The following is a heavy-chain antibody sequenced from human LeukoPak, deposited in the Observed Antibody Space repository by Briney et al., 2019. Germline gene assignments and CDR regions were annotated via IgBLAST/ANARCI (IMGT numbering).Heavy chain of an antibody. CDR1: GFTFSSYA. CDR3: AKQSSTAYFEH. CDR2: VSCSDGST. Sequence: GGSLRLSCAASGFTFSSYAMSWVREAPGNGLESCSAVSCSDGSTYYADSVKGRFTMSRDNSKNTLYLQMNSLSPEDPAVYYCAKQSSTAYFEHWGQGTLVTVSS. J-gene: IGHJ4*02. D-gene: IGHD2-21*01. V-gene: IGHV3-23*01.